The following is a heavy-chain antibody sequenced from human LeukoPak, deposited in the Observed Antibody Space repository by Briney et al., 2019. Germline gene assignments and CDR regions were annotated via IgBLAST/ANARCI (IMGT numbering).Heavy chain of an antibody. Sequence: ASVKVSCKASGYTFTSYDINWVRQATGQGLEWMGWMNPNSGNTGYAQKFQGRVTMTRNTSISTAYMELSSLRSEDTAVYYCARVYGSGSWGFFYPWFDPWGQGTLVTVSS. CDR3: ARVYGSGSWGFFYPWFDP. J-gene: IGHJ5*02. CDR2: MNPNSGNT. V-gene: IGHV1-8*01. CDR1: GYTFTSYD. D-gene: IGHD3-10*01.